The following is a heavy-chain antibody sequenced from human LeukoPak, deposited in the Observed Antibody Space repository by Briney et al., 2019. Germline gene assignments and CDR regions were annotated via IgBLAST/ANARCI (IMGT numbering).Heavy chain of an antibody. D-gene: IGHD3-3*01. J-gene: IGHJ4*02. CDR2: IYGGGST. Sequence: PGGSLRLSCAAPGFTVSSNYMSWVRQAPGKGLEWVSVIYGGGSTYYADSVKGRFTISRDNSKNTLYLQMNSLRAEDTAVYYCARTTYYDFWSGYYNPVYFDYWGQGTLVTVSS. V-gene: IGHV3-53*05. CDR3: ARTTYYDFWSGYYNPVYFDY. CDR1: GFTVSSNY.